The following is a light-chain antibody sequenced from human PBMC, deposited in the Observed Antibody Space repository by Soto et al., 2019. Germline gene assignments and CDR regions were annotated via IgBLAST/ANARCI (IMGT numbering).Light chain of an antibody. J-gene: IGLJ1*01. CDR1: SSNLGAPYD. V-gene: IGLV2-18*01. Sequence: QSVLTQPPSVSGAPGQTVIISCSGSSSNLGAPYDVNWFRQLPGTVPRLMIYEASNRPSGVPDRFSGSKSGNTASLTISGLQAADEADYYCSLYTSENTYVFGTGTKVTVL. CDR2: EAS. CDR3: SLYTSENTYV.